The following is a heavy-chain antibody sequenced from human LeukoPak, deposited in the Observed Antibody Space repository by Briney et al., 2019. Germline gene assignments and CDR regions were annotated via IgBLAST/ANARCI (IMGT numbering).Heavy chain of an antibody. J-gene: IGHJ5*02. Sequence: ASVKVSCKASGGTFSSYAISWVRQAPGKGLEWVANIKQDGSEKYYVDSVKGRFTISRDNAKNSLYLQMNSLRAEDTAVYYCAREGQNIPTSAWGQGTLVTVSS. CDR3: AREGQNIPTSA. CDR1: GGTFSSYA. CDR2: IKQDGSEK. V-gene: IGHV3-7*01. D-gene: IGHD2/OR15-2a*01.